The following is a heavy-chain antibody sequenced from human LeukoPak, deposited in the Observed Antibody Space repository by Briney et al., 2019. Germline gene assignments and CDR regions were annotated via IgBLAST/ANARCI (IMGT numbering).Heavy chain of an antibody. CDR2: MSGSGGST. CDR3: AKTSHRPA. D-gene: IGHD6-6*01. V-gene: IGHV3-23*01. CDR1: GFTFSSYA. J-gene: IGHJ4*02. Sequence: GGSLRLSCAASGFTFSSYAMSWVGQAPWKRLEWVSSMSGSGGSTYYADSVKGRFTISRDNSKNTLYLQMNSLRSEDTAVYCCAKTSHRPAWGQGTLVTVSS.